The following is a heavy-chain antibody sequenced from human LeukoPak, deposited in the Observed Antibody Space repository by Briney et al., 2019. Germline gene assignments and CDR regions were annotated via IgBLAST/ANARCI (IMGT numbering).Heavy chain of an antibody. CDR1: GFSVSSNC. D-gene: IGHD2/OR15-2a*01. CDR2: INSDGSST. V-gene: IGHV3-74*01. J-gene: IGHJ4*02. CDR3: ARDLIILGD. Sequence: GGSLRLSCAASGFSVSSNCVSWVRQAPGKGLVWVSRINSDGSSTSYADSVKGRFTISRDNAKNTLYLQMNSLRAEDTAVYYCARDLIILGDWGQGTLVTVSS.